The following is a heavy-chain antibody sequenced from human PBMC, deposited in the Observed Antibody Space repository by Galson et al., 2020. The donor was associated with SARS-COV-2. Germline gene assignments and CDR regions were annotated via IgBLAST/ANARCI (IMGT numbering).Heavy chain of an antibody. CDR1: GYTFSSYW. J-gene: IGHJ6*03. V-gene: IGHV5-51*01. D-gene: IGHD6-13*01. CDR3: ARLSSSWSEYYYWSMDV. CDR2: IYPGDSGT. Sequence: GESLKISCQASGYTFSSYWIGWVRQMPGNGLEWMGIIYPGDSGTSYSPSFQGQVTISADKSINTAYLQWSSLKASDSAMYFCARLSSSWSEYYYWSMDVWGKGTTVT.